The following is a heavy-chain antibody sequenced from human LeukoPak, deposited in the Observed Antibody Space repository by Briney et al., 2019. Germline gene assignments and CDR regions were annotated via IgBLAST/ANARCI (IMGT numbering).Heavy chain of an antibody. Sequence: PGGSLRLSCAASGFTFSSYAMSWVRQAPGKGLEWVSAISGSGGSTYYADSVKGRFTISRDNSKNTLYLQMNSLRAEDTAVYYCAKEEYSSSFSSWFDPWGQGTLVTXXS. D-gene: IGHD6-6*01. CDR3: AKEEYSSSFSSWFDP. CDR2: ISGSGGST. J-gene: IGHJ5*02. V-gene: IGHV3-23*01. CDR1: GFTFSSYA.